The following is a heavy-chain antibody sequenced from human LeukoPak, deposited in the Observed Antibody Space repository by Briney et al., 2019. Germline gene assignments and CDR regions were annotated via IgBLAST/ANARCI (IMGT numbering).Heavy chain of an antibody. V-gene: IGHV1-2*02. D-gene: IGHD3-9*01. CDR3: ARVRRYDILTGYCGESGWYEDYFDY. J-gene: IGHJ4*02. Sequence: ASVKVSCKASGFTFTGYQMHWVRQAPGQGLEWMGYINPKSGVTVYAQKFKGRVTMTTDTSISTAYMDLSRLMSDDTAVYYCARVRRYDILTGYCGESGWYEDYFDYWGQGTLVTVPS. CDR1: GFTFTGYQ. CDR2: INPKSGVT.